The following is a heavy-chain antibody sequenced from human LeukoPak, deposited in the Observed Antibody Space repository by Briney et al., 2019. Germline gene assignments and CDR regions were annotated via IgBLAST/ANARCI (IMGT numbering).Heavy chain of an antibody. Sequence: GGSLRLSCAASGFTFSSYAMRWVRQAPGKGLEWVSAISGSGGSTYYADSVKGRFTISRDNSKNTLYLQMNSLRAEDTAVYYCAKEPRYCSGGSCPYFDYWGQGTPVTVSS. D-gene: IGHD2-15*01. V-gene: IGHV3-23*01. CDR2: ISGSGGST. CDR3: AKEPRYCSGGSCPYFDY. J-gene: IGHJ4*02. CDR1: GFTFSSYA.